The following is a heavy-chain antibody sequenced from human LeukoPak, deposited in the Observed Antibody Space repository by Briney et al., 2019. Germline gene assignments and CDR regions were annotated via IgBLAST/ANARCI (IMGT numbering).Heavy chain of an antibody. V-gene: IGHV4-59*12. CDR3: SRESGAFCPFGY. Sequence: KPSETLSLTCTVSGGSISSYYWSWIRQPPGKGLEWVGYIYYSGSTSYNPSLRSRVSISVDTSKNQFSLKLSSVTAADTAIYYCSRESGAFCPFGYWGQGTLVIVPS. CDR2: IYYSGST. CDR1: GGSISSYY. D-gene: IGHD1-26*01. J-gene: IGHJ4*02.